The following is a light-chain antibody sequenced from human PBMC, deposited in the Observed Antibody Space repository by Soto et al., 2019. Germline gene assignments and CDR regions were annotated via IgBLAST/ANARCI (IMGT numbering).Light chain of an antibody. V-gene: IGKV3-20*01. J-gene: IGKJ1*01. CDR3: QQYGSSPE. CDR2: GAS. Sequence: EIVLTQSPGTLSLSPGERATLSCRARQSVSSNHLAWYQQKPGQAPRLLIYGASSRATGIPDRFTGSGSGTDFTLTISRLEPEDLAVYYCQQYGSSPEFGQGTKVEI. CDR1: QSVSSNH.